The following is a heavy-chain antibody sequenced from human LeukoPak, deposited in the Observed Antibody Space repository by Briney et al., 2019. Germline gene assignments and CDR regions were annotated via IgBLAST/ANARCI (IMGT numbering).Heavy chain of an antibody. CDR1: GYTFTSYG. CDR2: ISAYNGNT. V-gene: IGHV1-18*01. D-gene: IGHD5-18*01. Sequence: ASVKVSCKASGYTFTSYGISWVRQAPGQGLEWMGWISAYNGNTNYAQKLQGRVTMTTDTSTSTAYMELRSLRSDDTAVYYCARVDTGPGYCYYYMDVWGKGTTVTVSS. CDR3: ARVDTGPGYCYYYMDV. J-gene: IGHJ6*03.